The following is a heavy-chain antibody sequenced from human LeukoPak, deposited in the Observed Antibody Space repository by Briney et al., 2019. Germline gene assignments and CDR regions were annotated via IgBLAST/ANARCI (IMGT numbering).Heavy chain of an antibody. CDR1: GYTFTGYY. J-gene: IGHJ3*02. CDR2: INPNSGGT. V-gene: IGHV1-2*06. Sequence: ASVKVSCKASGYTFTGYYMHGVRQAPGQGLEWMGRINPNSGGTNYAQKFQGRVTMTRDTSISTAYMELSRLRSDDTAVYYCASADTIFGVVIGSGAFDIWGQGTMVTVSS. CDR3: ASADTIFGVVIGSGAFDI. D-gene: IGHD3-3*01.